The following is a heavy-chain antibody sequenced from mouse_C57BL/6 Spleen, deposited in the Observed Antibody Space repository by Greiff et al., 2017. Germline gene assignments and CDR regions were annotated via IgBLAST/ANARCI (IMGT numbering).Heavy chain of an antibody. Sequence: VQLQQSGPELVKPGASVKISCKASGYTFTDYYMNWVKQSHGKSLEWIGDINPNNGGTSYNQKFKGKATLTVDKSSSTAYMELRSLTSEDSAVYYCASPQTSYYILAYWGQGTLVTVSA. V-gene: IGHV1-26*01. J-gene: IGHJ3*01. D-gene: IGHD1-1*01. CDR3: ASPQTSYYILAY. CDR1: GYTFTDYY. CDR2: INPNNGGT.